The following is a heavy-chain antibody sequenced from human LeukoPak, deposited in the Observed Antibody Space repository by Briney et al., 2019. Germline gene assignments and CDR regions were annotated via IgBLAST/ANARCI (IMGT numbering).Heavy chain of an antibody. Sequence: GESLKISCKGSGYSFTNYWIGWVRQMPGKGLEWMGIIYPGDSDTRYSPSFRGQVTISADKSISTAYLQWSGLRASDTAMYYCARHGQYYYYGMDVWGQGTTVTVSS. J-gene: IGHJ6*02. V-gene: IGHV5-51*01. CDR2: IYPGDSDT. CDR1: GYSFTNYW. CDR3: ARHGQYYYYGMDV.